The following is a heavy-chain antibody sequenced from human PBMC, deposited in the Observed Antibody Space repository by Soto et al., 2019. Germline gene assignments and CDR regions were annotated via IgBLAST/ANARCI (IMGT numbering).Heavy chain of an antibody. D-gene: IGHD3-3*01. CDR2: IYSGGST. CDR3: ARDLRRSLDWLLPTNYYYYGMDV. J-gene: IGHJ6*02. V-gene: IGHV3-66*01. Sequence: PGGSLRLSCAASGFTVSSNYMRWVRQAPGKGLEWVSVIYSGGSTYYADSVKGRFTISRDNSKNTLYLQMNSLRAEDTAVYYCARDLRRSLDWLLPTNYYYYGMDVWGQGTTVTVSS. CDR1: GFTVSSNY.